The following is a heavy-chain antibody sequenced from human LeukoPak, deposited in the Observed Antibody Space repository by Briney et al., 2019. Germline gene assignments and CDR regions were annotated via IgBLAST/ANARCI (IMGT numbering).Heavy chain of an antibody. CDR2: INPSGGST. CDR1: GYTFTSYY. J-gene: IGHJ5*02. CDR3: ARGYCSGGSCRNWFDP. V-gene: IGHV1-46*01. Sequence: ASVKVSCKASGYTFTSYYMHWVRQAPGQGLEWMGIINPSGGSTSYAQKFQGRVTMTRDTPTSTVYMELSSLRSEDTAVYYCARGYCSGGSCRNWFDPWGQGTLVTVSS. D-gene: IGHD2-15*01.